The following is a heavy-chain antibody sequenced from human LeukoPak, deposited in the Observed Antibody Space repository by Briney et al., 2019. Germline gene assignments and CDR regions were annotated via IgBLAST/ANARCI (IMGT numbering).Heavy chain of an antibody. J-gene: IGHJ4*02. Sequence: GSSVKVSCKASGGTFSSYGISWVRQAPGQGLEWMGWISAYNGNTNYAQKLQGRVTMTTDTSTSTAYMELRSLRPDDTAVYYCARDSYCGGDCYSGRNFDYWGQGTLVTVSS. CDR3: ARDSYCGGDCYSGRNFDY. CDR2: ISAYNGNT. CDR1: GGTFSSYG. D-gene: IGHD2-21*01. V-gene: IGHV1-18*01.